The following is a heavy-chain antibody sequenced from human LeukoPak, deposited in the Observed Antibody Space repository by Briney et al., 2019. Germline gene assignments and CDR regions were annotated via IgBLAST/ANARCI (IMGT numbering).Heavy chain of an antibody. J-gene: IGHJ4*02. CDR1: GYTCTNNY. Sequence: ASVKVSCKASGYTCTNNYLHWVRQAPGQGLEWMGMIYPRDGSTSYAQNFQGRVTVTRDTSTTTVHMELRGLRSEDTAVYYCARAQEGFDYWGQGTVVTVSS. CDR2: IYPRDGST. CDR3: ARAQEGFDY. V-gene: IGHV1-46*01.